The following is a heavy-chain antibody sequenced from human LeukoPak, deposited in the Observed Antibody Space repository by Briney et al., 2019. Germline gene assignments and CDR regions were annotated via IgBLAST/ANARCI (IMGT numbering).Heavy chain of an antibody. J-gene: IGHJ6*02. CDR3: ARIFPHGECSGGSCFHYYQYYAMDV. CDR1: GYSFISYW. V-gene: IGHV5-51*01. D-gene: IGHD2-15*01. Sequence: GESLKISSKCSGYSFISYWNAWVRQMPGKGLEWRGIIYPGDSDTKYSPAFTGQITISADKSITTAYLRSTSVKASDTALDYCARIFPHGECSGGSCFHYYQYYAMDVWGQGTTVTVSS. CDR2: IYPGDSDT.